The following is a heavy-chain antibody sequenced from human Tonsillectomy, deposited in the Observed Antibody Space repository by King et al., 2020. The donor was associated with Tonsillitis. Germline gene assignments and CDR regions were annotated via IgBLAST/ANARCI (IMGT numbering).Heavy chain of an antibody. CDR3: ANLAIDSFDV. CDR1: GFIFSDYG. J-gene: IGHJ3*01. V-gene: IGHV3-33*05. CDR2: LTHDGSAK. Sequence: VQLVESGGGVVKPGGSLRLSCAASGFIFSDYGMHWVRQAPGKGLACVASLTHDGSAKYYADSVKGRFTISRDNSKNKVYLQMNRLRAEDTAIYYCANLAIDSFDVWGQGTQVIVSS.